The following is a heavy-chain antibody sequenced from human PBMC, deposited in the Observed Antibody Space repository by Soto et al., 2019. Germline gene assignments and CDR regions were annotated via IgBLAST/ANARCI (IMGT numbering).Heavy chain of an antibody. CDR2: IYYSGST. Sequence: SETLSLTCTVSGGSISSYYWSWIRRPPGKGLEWIGYIYYSGSTNYNPSLKSRVTISVDTSKNQFSLKLSSVTAADTAVYYCARDLRGYSGYDYYYYGMDVWGQGTTVTVSS. D-gene: IGHD5-12*01. CDR1: GGSISSYY. J-gene: IGHJ6*02. V-gene: IGHV4-59*01. CDR3: ARDLRGYSGYDYYYYGMDV.